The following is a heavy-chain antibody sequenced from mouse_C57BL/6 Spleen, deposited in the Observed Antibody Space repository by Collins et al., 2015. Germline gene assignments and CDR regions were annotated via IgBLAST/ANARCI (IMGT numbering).Heavy chain of an antibody. CDR1: GFSLTSYA. CDR2: IWTGGGT. D-gene: IGHD2-3*01. CDR3: ARNVRYDGYSYWYFDV. J-gene: IGHJ1*03. V-gene: IGHV2-9-1*01. Sequence: QVQLKESGPGLVAPSQSLSITCTVSGFSLTSYAISWVRQPPGKGLEWLGVIWTGGGTNYNSALKSRLSISKDNSKSQAFLKMNSLQTDDTARYYCARNVRYDGYSYWYFDVWGTGTTVTVSS.